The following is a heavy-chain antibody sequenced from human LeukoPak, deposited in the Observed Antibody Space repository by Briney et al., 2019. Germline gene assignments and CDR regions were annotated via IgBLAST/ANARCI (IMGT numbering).Heavy chain of an antibody. V-gene: IGHV3-48*01. CDR3: ARGRGDISARPFFDCR. J-gene: IGHJ4*02. CDR2: INTKSKTI. D-gene: IGHD3/OR15-3a*01. Sequence: GGSLRLSCAASGFTFSTYTMNWVRQAPGEGLEWISYINTKSKTIYYADSVKGRFTISRDNSKDTVYLQMGGLRSEDSGVYYCARGRGDISARPFFDCRGGQGSLVTVSS. CDR1: GFTFSTYT.